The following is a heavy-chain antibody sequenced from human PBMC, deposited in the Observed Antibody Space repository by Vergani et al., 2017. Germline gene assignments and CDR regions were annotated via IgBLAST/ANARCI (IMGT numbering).Heavy chain of an antibody. J-gene: IGHJ4*02. CDR2: INSDGSST. V-gene: IGHV3-74*02. Sequence: EVQLVESGGGLVKPGGSLRLSCAASGFTFSSYAMSWVRQAPGKGLEWVSRINSDGSSTSYADSVKGRFTISRDNAKNTLYLQMNSLRAEDTAVYYCARMRAMFGVVIIGLGNPLDYWGQGTLVTVSS. CDR3: ARMRAMFGVVIIGLGNPLDY. CDR1: GFTFSSYA. D-gene: IGHD3-3*01.